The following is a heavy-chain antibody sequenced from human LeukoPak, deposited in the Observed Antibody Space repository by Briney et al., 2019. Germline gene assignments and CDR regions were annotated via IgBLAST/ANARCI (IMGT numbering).Heavy chain of an antibody. CDR2: STQSGST. V-gene: IGHV4-34*01. J-gene: IGHJ4*02. CDR1: GGSFSGHY. CDR3: ARGRTGAAALDF. D-gene: IGHD2-2*01. Sequence: PSETLSLTCAVYGGSFSGHYWTWIRQAPGKGLEWIGESTQSGSTNYNPSLKSRVTISVDTSKNQFSLKLTSMTAADTAVYHCARGRTGAAALDFWGPGTLVTVSS.